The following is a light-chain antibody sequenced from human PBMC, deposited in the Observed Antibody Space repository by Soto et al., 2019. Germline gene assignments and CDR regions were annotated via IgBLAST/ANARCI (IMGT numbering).Light chain of an antibody. CDR1: NSNIGENF. CDR3: AAFDSSLTAMV. Sequence: QSVLTQPPSVSAAPGQSVTISCSGANSNIGENFVSWYQQFPGTAPKLLIYDDTTGPSGIPERFSGSKSGTSATLGITGLQTGDEANYYCAAFDSSLTAMVFGGGTKVTVL. V-gene: IGLV1-51*01. J-gene: IGLJ2*01. CDR2: DDT.